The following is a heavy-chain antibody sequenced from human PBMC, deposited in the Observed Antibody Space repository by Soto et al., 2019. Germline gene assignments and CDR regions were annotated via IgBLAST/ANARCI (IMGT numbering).Heavy chain of an antibody. CDR1: GGTFSSYT. J-gene: IGHJ6*02. CDR2: IIPILGIA. V-gene: IGHV1-69*02. CDR3: AHISSSWSLSYYYGMDV. D-gene: IGHD6-13*01. Sequence: ASVKVSCKASGGTFSSYTISWVRQAPGQGLEWMGRIIPILGIANYAQKFQGRVTITADKSTSTAYMELSSLRSEDTAVYYCAHISSSWSLSYYYGMDVWGQGTTVTVSS.